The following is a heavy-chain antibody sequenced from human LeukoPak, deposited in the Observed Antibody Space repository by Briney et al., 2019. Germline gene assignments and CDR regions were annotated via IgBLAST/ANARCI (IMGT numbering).Heavy chain of an antibody. J-gene: IGHJ4*02. CDR3: AKGALVPPTYFDY. Sequence: GGSLRLSCAASGFTFSSYGMHWVRQAPGKGLEWVAYIRYDGNTKYYADSVKGRFTISRDNSKNTLFLQMNSLRAEDTAAYYCAKGALVPPTYFDYWGQGTLVTVSS. CDR1: GFTFSSYG. D-gene: IGHD3-16*02. V-gene: IGHV3-30*02. CDR2: IRYDGNTK.